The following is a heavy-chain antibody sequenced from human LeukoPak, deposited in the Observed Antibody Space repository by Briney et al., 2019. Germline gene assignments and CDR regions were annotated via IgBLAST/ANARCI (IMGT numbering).Heavy chain of an antibody. D-gene: IGHD5-12*01. CDR3: ASRVGGYDWGFDY. V-gene: IGHV1-2*02. Sequence: ASVKVSCKAFGYTFTGYYMHWVRQAPGQGLEWMGWINPNSGGTNYAQKFQGRVTMTRDTSISTAYMELSRLRSDDTAVYYCASRVGGYDWGFDYWGQGTLVTVSS. J-gene: IGHJ4*02. CDR2: INPNSGGT. CDR1: GYTFTGYY.